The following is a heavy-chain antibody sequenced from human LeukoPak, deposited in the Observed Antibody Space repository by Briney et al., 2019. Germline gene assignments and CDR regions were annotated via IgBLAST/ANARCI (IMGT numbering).Heavy chain of an antibody. D-gene: IGHD3-22*01. CDR2: INHSGST. CDR3: ARRWTYYYDSSGYWSDWFDP. J-gene: IGHJ5*02. Sequence: SETLSLTCAVYGGSFSGYYWSWIRQPPGKGLEWIGEINHSGSTNYNPSLKSRFTISVDTSKNQFSLKLSSVTAADTAVYYCARRWTYYYDSSGYWSDWFDPWGQGTLVTVSS. V-gene: IGHV4-34*01. CDR1: GGSFSGYY.